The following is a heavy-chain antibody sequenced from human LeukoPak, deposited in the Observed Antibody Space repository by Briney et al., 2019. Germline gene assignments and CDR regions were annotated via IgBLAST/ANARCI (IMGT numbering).Heavy chain of an antibody. CDR3: AVDNNGYPLGTY. CDR1: GYTFTSYG. J-gene: IGHJ4*02. Sequence: GASVKVSCKTSGYTFTSYGISWVRQAPGQGLERMGWISAYNGNTRHAQKVQGRVTMTTDTTTSTAYLELRSLRSDDTAVYYCAVDNNGYPLGTYWGQGTLVTVSS. V-gene: IGHV1-18*01. CDR2: ISAYNGNT. D-gene: IGHD2-8*01.